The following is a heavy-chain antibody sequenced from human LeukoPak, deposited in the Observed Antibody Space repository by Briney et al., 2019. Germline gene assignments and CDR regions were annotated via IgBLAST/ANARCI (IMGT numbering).Heavy chain of an antibody. J-gene: IGHJ4*02. CDR1: GFTFSSHS. CDR3: AKVRQGYSYFDY. V-gene: IGHV3-21*04. D-gene: IGHD3-22*01. CDR2: ISSSSSYI. Sequence: PGGSLRLSCAASGFTFSSHSMNWVRQAPGKGLEWVSSISSSSSYIYYADSVKGRFTISRDNAKNSLYLQMNSLRAEDTAVYYCAKVRQGYSYFDYWGQGSLVTVSS.